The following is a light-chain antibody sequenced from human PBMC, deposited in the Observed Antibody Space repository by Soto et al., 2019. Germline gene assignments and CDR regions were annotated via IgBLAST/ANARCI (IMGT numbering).Light chain of an antibody. J-gene: IGLJ2*01. CDR3: CSYAGSSTLL. Sequence: QSALTQPASVSGSPGQSITISCTGTSSDVGSYNLVSWYQQHPGKAPKLMIYEVTKRPSGVSDRFFGSKSGNTASLTISGLQAEDEADYYCCSYAGSSTLLFGGGTKVTVL. CDR1: SSDVGSYNL. V-gene: IGLV2-23*01. CDR2: EVT.